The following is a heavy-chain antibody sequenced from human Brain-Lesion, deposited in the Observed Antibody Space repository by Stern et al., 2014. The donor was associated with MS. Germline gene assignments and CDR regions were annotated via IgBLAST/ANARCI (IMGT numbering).Heavy chain of an antibody. D-gene: IGHD1-26*01. Sequence: QVQLVQSGAKVKKPGASVKVSCKVSGYTLPELSMHWVRQAPRKGLEWMGGFDHEDGETIYAQKFQGRVTITEDTSTDTAYMELSSLRSEDTAVYYCATLSPGAGGNYYRHFDYWGQGTLVTVSS. J-gene: IGHJ4*02. CDR3: ATLSPGAGGNYYRHFDY. V-gene: IGHV1-24*01. CDR2: FDHEDGET. CDR1: GYTLPELS.